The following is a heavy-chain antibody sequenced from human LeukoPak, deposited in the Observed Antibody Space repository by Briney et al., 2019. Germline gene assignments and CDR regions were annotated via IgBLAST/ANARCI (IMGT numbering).Heavy chain of an antibody. V-gene: IGHV4-39*07. Sequence: PSETLSLTCTVSGGSISSSSYYWGWIRLPPGKGLEWIGEINHSGSTNYNPSLKSRVTISVDTSKNQFSLKLSSVTAADTAVYYCARGGVFAGTWGQGTLVTVSS. CDR3: ARGGVFAGT. D-gene: IGHD3-16*02. J-gene: IGHJ5*02. CDR1: GGSISSSSYY. CDR2: INHSGST.